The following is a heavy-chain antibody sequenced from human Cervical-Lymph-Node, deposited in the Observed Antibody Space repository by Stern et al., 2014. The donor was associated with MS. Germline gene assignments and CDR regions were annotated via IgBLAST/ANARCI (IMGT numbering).Heavy chain of an antibody. CDR1: GYTFTTYY. J-gene: IGHJ4*02. CDR2: INTSDGDT. V-gene: IGHV1-46*01. D-gene: IGHD1-1*01. CDR3: ARQRTTGHMDFDY. Sequence: QVQLVQSGAEVKKPGASVNVSCVTSGYTFTTYYVHWVRQAPGQVLEWMGIINTSDGDTSHTRRFQDRVTMTRDTSASTVYLKLSSLKSEDTAVYYCARQRTTGHMDFDYWGQGTLVTVSS.